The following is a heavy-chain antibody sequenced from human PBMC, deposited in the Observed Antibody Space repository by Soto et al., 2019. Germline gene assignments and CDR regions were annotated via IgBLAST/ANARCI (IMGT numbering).Heavy chain of an antibody. CDR1: GCSLRNAW. J-gene: IGHJ6*02. CDR2: IKSQGDGGTR. V-gene: IGHV3-15*01. CDR3: TTDLQAYCDGTTCYAGNYYYDDMDV. D-gene: IGHD2-2*01. Sequence: SLRLSCAASGCSLRNAWMSWVRQAPGKGLEWVGHIKSQGDGGTRDYAAPVKGRFTISRDDSKNTLFLQMNSLKNEDTAVYFCTTDLQAYCDGTTCYAGNYYYDDMDVWGQGTTVTVSS.